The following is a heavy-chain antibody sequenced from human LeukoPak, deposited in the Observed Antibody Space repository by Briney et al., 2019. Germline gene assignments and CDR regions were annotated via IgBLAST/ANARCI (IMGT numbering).Heavy chain of an antibody. D-gene: IGHD1-26*01. CDR1: GFIFDDHG. V-gene: IGHV3-9*01. CDR2: ISWSSGII. CDR3: ARQETSSYNGAFDI. J-gene: IGHJ3*02. Sequence: HPGGSLRLSCAASGFIFDDHGMHWVRQAPGKGLEWVSGISWSSGIIGYADSVKGRFTISRDNAKNSLYLQMNSLRADDTAVYHCARQETSSYNGAFDIWGQGTMVTVSS.